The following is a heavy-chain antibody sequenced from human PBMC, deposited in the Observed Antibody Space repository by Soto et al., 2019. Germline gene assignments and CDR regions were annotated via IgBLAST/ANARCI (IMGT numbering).Heavy chain of an antibody. CDR2: IIPFFGTK. Sequence: QVHLVQSGAEVKKPGSSVKVSCKASGGAFGSYSISWVRQSPGQGLEWMGGIIPFFGTKYYAQKFRGRVTITAGESTSTVYMELNGLRSDDPAIYYCANYSGNSWLGPWGQGTLVTVSS. CDR1: GGAFGSYS. D-gene: IGHD6-19*01. CDR3: ANYSGNSWLGP. J-gene: IGHJ5*02. V-gene: IGHV1-69*01.